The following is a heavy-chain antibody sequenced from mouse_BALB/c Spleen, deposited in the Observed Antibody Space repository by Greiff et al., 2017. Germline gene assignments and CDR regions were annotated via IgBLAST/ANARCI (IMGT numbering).Heavy chain of an antibody. V-gene: IGHV5-12-1*01. D-gene: IGHD4-1*01. Sequence: EVQVVESGGGLVKPGGSLKLSCAASGFAFSSYDMSWVRQTPEKRLAWVAYISSGGGSTYYPDTVKGRFTISRDNAKNTLYLQMSSLKSEDTAMYYCARHDPAWGDWGQGTTLTVSS. J-gene: IGHJ2*01. CDR3: ARHDPAWGD. CDR2: ISSGGGST. CDR1: GFAFSSYD.